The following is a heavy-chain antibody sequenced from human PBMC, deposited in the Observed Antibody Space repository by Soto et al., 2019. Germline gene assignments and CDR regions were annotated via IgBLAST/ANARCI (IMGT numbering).Heavy chain of an antibody. CDR2: ISAYNGNT. CDR3: ARGLAVTRNYMDV. J-gene: IGHJ6*03. CDR1: GYTFTSYG. Sequence: GASVKVSCKASGYTFTSYGISWVRQAPGQGLEWMGWISAYNGNTNYAQKLQGRVTMTRNTSISTAYMELRSLRSEDTAVYYCARGLAVTRNYMDVWGKGTTVTVSS. V-gene: IGHV1-18*01. D-gene: IGHD6-19*01.